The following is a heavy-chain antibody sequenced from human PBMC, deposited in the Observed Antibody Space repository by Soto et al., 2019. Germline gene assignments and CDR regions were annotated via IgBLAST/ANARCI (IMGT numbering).Heavy chain of an antibody. CDR2: IGSSSSYT. CDR1: GFTFSDYY. J-gene: IGHJ4*02. Sequence: QVQLVESGGGLVKPGGSLRLSCATSGFTFSDYYMNWIRQAPGKGLEWVSYIGSSSSYTNYADAVKGRFTISRDKAKNSPYLQMNSLRAEETAVYYCASCRSTSCYAGPFDYWGQGTLVTVSS. CDR3: ASCRSTSCYAGPFDY. V-gene: IGHV3-11*06. D-gene: IGHD2-2*01.